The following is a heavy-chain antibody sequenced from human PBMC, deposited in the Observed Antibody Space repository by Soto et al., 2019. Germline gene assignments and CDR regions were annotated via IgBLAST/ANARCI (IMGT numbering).Heavy chain of an antibody. V-gene: IGHV1-18*01. J-gene: IGHJ4*02. CDR2: TSAYNGNT. CDR1: GYTFTSYG. D-gene: IGHD1-26*01. CDR3: ARGTGMGGVGATGELFDY. Sequence: QVQLVQSGAEVKKPGASVKVSCKASGYTFTSYGISWVRQAPGQGLEWMGWTSAYNGNTNYAQKLQGRVTMTTDTSTSTAYMELRSLRSDDTAVYYCARGTGMGGVGATGELFDYWGQGTLVTVSS.